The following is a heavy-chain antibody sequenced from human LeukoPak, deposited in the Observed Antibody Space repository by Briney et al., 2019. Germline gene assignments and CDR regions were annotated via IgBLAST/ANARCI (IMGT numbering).Heavy chain of an antibody. D-gene: IGHD2-2*02. CDR2: ISSSNYYI. V-gene: IGHV3-21*01. CDR1: GFTFSSYS. J-gene: IGHJ4*02. CDR3: ARDPCSSTSCYKDY. Sequence: GGSLRLSCVASGFTFSSYSMNWVRQAPGKGLEWVSSISSSNYYIYYADSVKGRFTISRDNAKNSLYLQMNSLRAEDTAVYYCARDPCSSTSCYKDYWGQGTQVTVSS.